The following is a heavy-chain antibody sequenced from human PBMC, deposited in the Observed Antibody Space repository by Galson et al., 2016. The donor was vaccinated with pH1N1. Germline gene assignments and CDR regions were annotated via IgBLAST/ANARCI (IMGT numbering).Heavy chain of an antibody. V-gene: IGHV1-2*02. CDR3: ARRGSSTSHYYYGMDV. J-gene: IGHJ6*02. CDR1: GYTFTGYY. CDR2: INPNSGGT. D-gene: IGHD2-2*01. Sequence: SVKVSCKASGYTFTGYYMHWVRQAPGQGLEWMGWINPNSGGTKHAQKCQGRVTMTRDTPISTAYMELSRLRSDDTAVYYCARRGSSTSHYYYGMDVWGQGTTVTVSS.